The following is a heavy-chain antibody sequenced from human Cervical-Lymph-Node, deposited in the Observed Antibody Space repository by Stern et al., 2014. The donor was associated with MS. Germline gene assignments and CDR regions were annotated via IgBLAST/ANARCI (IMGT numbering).Heavy chain of an antibody. CDR2: ISYDGSDE. CDR3: ARPRRPYFFRGNHHYYGMDV. D-gene: IGHD2/OR15-2a*01. Sequence: VQLEESGGGVVQPGRSLRLSCAASGFTFSSYGMHWVRQAPGKGLERVTLISYDGSDEYYADSLKCRFTISHDNSKKTEFMPMNSLRPEDTAVYYCARPRRPYFFRGNHHYYGMDVWGQGTRVSVSS. J-gene: IGHJ6*02. V-gene: IGHV3-30*03. CDR1: GFTFSSYG.